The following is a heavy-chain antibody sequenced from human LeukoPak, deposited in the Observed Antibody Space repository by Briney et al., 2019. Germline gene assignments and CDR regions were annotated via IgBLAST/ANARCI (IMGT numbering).Heavy chain of an antibody. CDR3: AREARVRYYFDY. J-gene: IGHJ4*02. CDR1: GGTFSSYA. CDR2: IIPIFGTA. Sequence: ASVKVSCKASGGTFSSYAISWVRQAPGQGLEWMGGIIPIFGTANYAQKFQGRVTITADKSTSTAYMELSSLRSEDTAVYYCAREARVRYYFDYWGQGTLVTVSS. V-gene: IGHV1-69*06.